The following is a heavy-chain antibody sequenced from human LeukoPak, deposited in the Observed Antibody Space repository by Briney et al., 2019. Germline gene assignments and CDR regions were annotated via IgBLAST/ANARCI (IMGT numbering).Heavy chain of an antibody. CDR2: VSTHDVNT. CDR3: ARDLGYCSSTNCDTFDY. Sequence: SSVKVSCKASGGTFSSYTISWVRQAPGQGLEWMGWVSTHDVNTKYAQKLQGRLTLTTDTSTSTAYMELRSLRSDDTAVYYCARDLGYCSSTNCDTFDYWGQGTLSPSP. CDR1: GGTFSSYT. V-gene: IGHV1-18*01. J-gene: IGHJ4*02. D-gene: IGHD2-2*01.